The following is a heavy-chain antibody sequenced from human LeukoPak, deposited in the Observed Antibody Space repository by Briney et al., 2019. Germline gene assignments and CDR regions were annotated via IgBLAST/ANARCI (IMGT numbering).Heavy chain of an antibody. V-gene: IGHV3-33*06. D-gene: IGHD3-22*01. Sequence: GRSLRLSCAASGFTFSSYGMHWVRQAPGKGLEWVAVIWYDGSNKYYADSVKGRFTISRDNSKNPLYLQMNSLRAEDTAVYYCAKDGPYYDSSGYYPAFDYWGQGTLVTVSS. CDR2: IWYDGSNK. CDR3: AKDGPYYDSSGYYPAFDY. CDR1: GFTFSSYG. J-gene: IGHJ4*02.